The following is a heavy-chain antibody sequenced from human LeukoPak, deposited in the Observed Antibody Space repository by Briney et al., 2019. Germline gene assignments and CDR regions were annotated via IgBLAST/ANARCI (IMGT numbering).Heavy chain of an antibody. V-gene: IGHV1-18*01. Sequence: ASVKVSCKASGYTFTSYGISWVRQAPGQGLEWMGWISAYNGNTNYAQKFQGRVTMTRDTSTSTVYMELSSLRSEDTAVYYCARDRVVRGVIITAYGMDVWGQGTTVTVSS. CDR1: GYTFTSYG. J-gene: IGHJ6*02. D-gene: IGHD3-10*01. CDR3: ARDRVVRGVIITAYGMDV. CDR2: ISAYNGNT.